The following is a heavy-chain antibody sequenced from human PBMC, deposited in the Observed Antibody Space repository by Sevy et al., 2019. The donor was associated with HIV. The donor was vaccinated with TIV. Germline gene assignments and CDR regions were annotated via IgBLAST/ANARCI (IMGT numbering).Heavy chain of an antibody. CDR3: ARAYYYDSSGYLGAYFDY. CDR1: GGTFSSYA. D-gene: IGHD3-22*01. Sequence: ASVNVSCKASGGTFSSYAISWVRQAPGQGLEWMGGIIPIFGTANYAQKFQGRVTITADESTSTAYMELSSLRSEDTAVYYCARAYYYDSSGYLGAYFDYWGQGTLVTVSS. V-gene: IGHV1-69*13. J-gene: IGHJ4*02. CDR2: IIPIFGTA.